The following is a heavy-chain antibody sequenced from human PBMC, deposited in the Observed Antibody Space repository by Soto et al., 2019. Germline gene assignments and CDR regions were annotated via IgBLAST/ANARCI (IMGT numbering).Heavy chain of an antibody. CDR1: GFTFDDYA. J-gene: IGHJ6*03. CDR3: AKGLSPDYSYYMDV. CDR2: ISWDSGNI. V-gene: IGHV3-9*01. Sequence: GGSLRLSCAASGFTFDDYAIHWVRQAPGKGLEWVSGISWDSGNIGYADSVKGRFIISRDNAKNSLYLQMDSLRTEDTALYYCAKGLSPDYSYYMDVWGKGTTVTVSS.